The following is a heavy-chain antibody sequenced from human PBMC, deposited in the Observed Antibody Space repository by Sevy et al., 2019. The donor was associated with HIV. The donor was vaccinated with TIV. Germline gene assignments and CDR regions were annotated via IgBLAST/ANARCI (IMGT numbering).Heavy chain of an antibody. J-gene: IGHJ4*02. CDR3: ARGDYYGSLYYFGY. V-gene: IGHV3-21*06. D-gene: IGHD3-10*01. Sequence: GGSLRLSCAASGFTFNYHFMNWVRQLPGKGLEWVSYISSASSYINYSDSVKGRFSISRDNAKNLVFLEMNNLRPEDTAVYFCARGDYYGSLYYFGYWGQGTLVTVSS. CDR2: ISSASSYI. CDR1: GFTFNYHF.